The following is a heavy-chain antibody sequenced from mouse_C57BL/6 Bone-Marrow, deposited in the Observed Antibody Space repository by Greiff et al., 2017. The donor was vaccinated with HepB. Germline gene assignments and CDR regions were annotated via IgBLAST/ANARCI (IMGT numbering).Heavy chain of an antibody. CDR3: ARITTVVVPYAMDY. CDR2: INYDGSST. Sequence: EVQLVESEGGLVQPGSSMKLSCTASGFTFSDYYMAWVRQVPEKGLEWVANINYDGSSTYYLDSLKSRFIISRDNAKNILYLQMSSLKSEDTATYYCARITTVVVPYAMDYWGQGTSVTVSS. J-gene: IGHJ4*01. CDR1: GFTFSDYY. D-gene: IGHD1-1*01. V-gene: IGHV5-16*01.